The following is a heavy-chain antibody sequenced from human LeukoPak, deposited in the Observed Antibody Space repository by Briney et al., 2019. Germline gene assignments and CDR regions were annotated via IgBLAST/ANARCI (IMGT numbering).Heavy chain of an antibody. J-gene: IGHJ4*02. D-gene: IGHD7-27*01. Sequence: PSETLSLTCTVSGGSVSSYYLSWIRQPPGKGLEWIGYIYCSGSTNYSPSLKSRVTISVDTSKNQFSLKLSSVTAADTAVYYCARGWGYFDSWGQGTLVTVSS. CDR3: ARGWGYFDS. CDR2: IYCSGST. V-gene: IGHV4-59*08. CDR1: GGSVSSYY.